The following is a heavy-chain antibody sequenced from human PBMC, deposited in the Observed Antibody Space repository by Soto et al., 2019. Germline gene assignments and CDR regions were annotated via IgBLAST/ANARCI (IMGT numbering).Heavy chain of an antibody. D-gene: IGHD6-13*01. V-gene: IGHV3-30-3*01. J-gene: IGHJ4*02. CDR3: ARGIAAAGTNFDY. CDR2: ISYDGSNK. CDR1: GFTFSSYA. Sequence: GGSLRLSCAASGFTFSSYAMHWVRQAPGKGLEWVAVISYDGSNKYYADSVKSRFTISRDNSKNTLYLQMNSLRAEDTAVYYCARGIAAAGTNFDYWGQGTLDTVSS.